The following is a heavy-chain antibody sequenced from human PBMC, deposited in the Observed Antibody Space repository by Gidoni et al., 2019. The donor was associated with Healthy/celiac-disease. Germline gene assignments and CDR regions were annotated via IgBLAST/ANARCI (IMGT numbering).Heavy chain of an antibody. CDR3: AGTLRYCSGCICYSRYFDL. D-gene: IGHD2-15*01. CDR2: VSRCSSYR. Sequence: EVQLVESGGGLVKLGGSLRLSCAAPGSTFSRDSMNWVRQAPGKVLAWVTSVSRCSSYRYSADSVKDQVTNSRDNARNSLYLQMDSLRAEDTAVYYFAGTLRYCSGCICYSRYFDLWGRGTLVTVSS. J-gene: IGHJ2*01. V-gene: IGHV3-21*01. CDR1: GSTFSRDS.